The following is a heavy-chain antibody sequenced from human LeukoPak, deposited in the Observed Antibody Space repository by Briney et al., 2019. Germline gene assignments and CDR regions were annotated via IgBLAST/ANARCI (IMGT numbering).Heavy chain of an antibody. J-gene: IGHJ3*02. D-gene: IGHD4-17*01. CDR3: ARDRTTLTVTSSDLDAFDI. CDR1: GFTFSSYW. Sequence: GGSLRLSCAASGFTFSSYWMNWVRQAPGKGLEWVANIKQGGSEKYYVDSVKGRFAISRDNAKNSLYLQMNSLRAEDTAVYYCARDRTTLTVTSSDLDAFDIWGQGTMVTVSS. CDR2: IKQGGSEK. V-gene: IGHV3-7*01.